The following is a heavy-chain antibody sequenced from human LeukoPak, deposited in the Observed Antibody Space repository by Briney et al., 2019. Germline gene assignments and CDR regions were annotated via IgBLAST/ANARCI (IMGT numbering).Heavy chain of an antibody. CDR1: GFTFNRYD. J-gene: IGHJ2*01. V-gene: IGHV3-13*01. CDR2: ITIAADT. Sequence: PGGSLRLSCAASGFTFNRYDMHWVRQAAGKGLEWVSAITIAADTYYPGSVKGRFTISRENAKNSLYLQMNSLRAGDTAVYYCARTTVTTGPYWYFDLWGRGTLVTVSS. CDR3: ARTTVTTGPYWYFDL. D-gene: IGHD4-17*01.